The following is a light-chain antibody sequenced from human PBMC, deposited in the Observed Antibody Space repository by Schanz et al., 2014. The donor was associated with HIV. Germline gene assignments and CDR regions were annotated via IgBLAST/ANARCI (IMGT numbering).Light chain of an antibody. J-gene: IGKJ4*01. CDR2: DAS. V-gene: IGKV3-11*01. CDR1: QSVSSY. CDR3: QQRSNWPLLT. Sequence: EIVLTQSPATLSLSPGGRATLSCRASQSVSSYLAWYQQKPGQAPRLLIYDASNRATGIPDRFSGSGSGTDFTLTISSLEPEDFAVYFCQQRSNWPLLTFGGGTKVEIK.